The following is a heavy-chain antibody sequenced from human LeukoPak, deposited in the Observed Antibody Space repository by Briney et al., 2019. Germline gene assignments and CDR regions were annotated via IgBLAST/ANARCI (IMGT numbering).Heavy chain of an antibody. CDR3: ARGARDEQWLAREYFQH. CDR1: GGSISSYS. Sequence: SETLSLTCTVCGGSISSYSWSWIRQPAGKGLEWIGRIYTSGSTNYNPSLKSRVTMSVDTSKNQFSLKLSSVTAADTAVYYCARGARDEQWLAREYFQHWGQCTLVTVSS. CDR2: IYTSGST. V-gene: IGHV4-4*07. D-gene: IGHD6-19*01. J-gene: IGHJ1*01.